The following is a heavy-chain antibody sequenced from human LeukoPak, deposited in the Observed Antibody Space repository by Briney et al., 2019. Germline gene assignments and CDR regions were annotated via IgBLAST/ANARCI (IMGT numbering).Heavy chain of an antibody. CDR2: ISGSGDTT. Sequence: PGGSLRLSCATSGFIFSNYAVNWVRQAPGKGLEWVSIISGSGDTTYYADSVKGRFTISRDNSKNTLYLQMNSLRAEDTAVYYCARGSPLNYYDSSGYYPYWGQGTLVTVSS. V-gene: IGHV3-23*01. J-gene: IGHJ4*02. CDR1: GFIFSNYA. D-gene: IGHD3-22*01. CDR3: ARGSPLNYYDSSGYYPY.